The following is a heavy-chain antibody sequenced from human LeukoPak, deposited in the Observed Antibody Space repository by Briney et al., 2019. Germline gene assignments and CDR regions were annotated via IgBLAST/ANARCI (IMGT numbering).Heavy chain of an antibody. Sequence: SGPTLVKPTQTLTLTCTFSGFSLSTSGVGVGWIRQPPGKALEWLAVIYWDDDKRYSPSLKSRLTITNDTSKNQVVLTMTNMDPVDTATYYCAHRLRADSRGYYLSSPSGFDYWGQGTLVTVSS. CDR1: GFSLSTSGVG. CDR3: AHRLRADSRGYYLSSPSGFDY. CDR2: IYWDDDK. J-gene: IGHJ4*02. D-gene: IGHD3-22*01. V-gene: IGHV2-5*02.